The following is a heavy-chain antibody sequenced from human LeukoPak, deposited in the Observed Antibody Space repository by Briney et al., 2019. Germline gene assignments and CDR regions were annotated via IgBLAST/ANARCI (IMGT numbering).Heavy chain of an antibody. CDR1: GGSISSYY. Sequence: PSETLSLTCTVSGGSISSYYWSWIRQPPGKGLEWIGYIYYSGSTNYNPSLKSRVTISVDTSKNQFSLKLSSVTAADTAVYYCARGRPSGYGSYYYMDVWGKGTTVTVSS. J-gene: IGHJ6*03. CDR3: ARGRPSGYGSYYYMDV. D-gene: IGHD5-12*01. V-gene: IGHV4-59*01. CDR2: IYYSGST.